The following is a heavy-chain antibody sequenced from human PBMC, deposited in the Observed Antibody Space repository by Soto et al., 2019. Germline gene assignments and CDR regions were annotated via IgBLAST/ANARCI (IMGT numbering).Heavy chain of an antibody. J-gene: IGHJ4*02. CDR2: INGDGSTT. V-gene: IGHV3-74*01. D-gene: IGHD6-19*01. CDR3: VRVKENSGRGAFDY. CDR1: GFTFSGYW. Sequence: EVQLVESGGGLVQPGGSLRLSCAASGFTFSGYWVHWVRQAPGKGLVWVSRINGDGSTTRNADSVKGRFTISRDNAKNTLYLQMNSLSAEDTAVYYCVRVKENSGRGAFDYWGQGTLVTVSS.